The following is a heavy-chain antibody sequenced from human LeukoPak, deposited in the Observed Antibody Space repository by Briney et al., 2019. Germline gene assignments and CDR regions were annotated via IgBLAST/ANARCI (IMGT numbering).Heavy chain of an antibody. Sequence: ASVKVSCKASGYTFTSYAMNWVRQAPGQGLEWMGWSNTNTGNPTYAQGLTGRFVFSLATSVSTAYLQICSLKAEDTAVYYCARAPSPQTYYDYVWGSYRYTPFDYWGQGTLVTVSS. CDR2: SNTNTGNP. CDR3: ARAPSPQTYYDYVWGSYRYTPFDY. D-gene: IGHD3-16*02. J-gene: IGHJ4*02. CDR1: GYTFTSYA. V-gene: IGHV7-4-1*01.